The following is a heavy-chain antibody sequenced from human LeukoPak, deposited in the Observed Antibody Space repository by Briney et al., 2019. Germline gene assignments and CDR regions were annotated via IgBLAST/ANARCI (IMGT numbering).Heavy chain of an antibody. CDR2: ISYDGNNK. D-gene: IGHD2-15*01. V-gene: IGHV3-30*18. J-gene: IGHJ4*02. Sequence: PGGSLRLSCAASGFTFSNYGIHWVRQAPGKGLEWVAVISYDGNNKYYADSVKGRFTISRDNSKNTLFLQMNSLRAEDTAVYYCAKGVDYCSGGSCPADYWGPGTLVTDSS. CDR1: GFTFSNYG. CDR3: AKGVDYCSGGSCPADY.